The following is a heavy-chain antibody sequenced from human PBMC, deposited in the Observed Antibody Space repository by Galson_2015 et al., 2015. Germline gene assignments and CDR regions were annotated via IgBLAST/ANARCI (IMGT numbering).Heavy chain of an antibody. CDR1: GFTFSSYW. D-gene: IGHD1-14*01. CDR3: ARHRSTGYAFDI. J-gene: IGHJ3*02. Sequence: SLRLSCAASGFTFSSYWMSWARQAPGKGLEWVANIKQDGSEKYYVDSVKGRFTISRDNAKNSLYLQMNSLRAEDTAVYYCARHRSTGYAFDIWGQGTMVTVSS. CDR2: IKQDGSEK. V-gene: IGHV3-7*03.